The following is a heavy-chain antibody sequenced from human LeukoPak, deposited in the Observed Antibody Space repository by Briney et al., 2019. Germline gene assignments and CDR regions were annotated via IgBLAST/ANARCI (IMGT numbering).Heavy chain of an antibody. CDR2: INHSGST. D-gene: IGHD3-22*01. J-gene: IGHJ5*02. CDR3: ARSHYYDSSGYSSNWFDP. Sequence: SETLSLTCAVYDGSFSGYYWSWIRQPPGKGLEWIGEINHSGSTNYNPSLKSRVTISVDTSKNQFSLKLSSVTAADTAVYYCARSHYYDSSGYSSNWFDPWGQGTLVTVPS. V-gene: IGHV4-34*01. CDR1: DGSFSGYY.